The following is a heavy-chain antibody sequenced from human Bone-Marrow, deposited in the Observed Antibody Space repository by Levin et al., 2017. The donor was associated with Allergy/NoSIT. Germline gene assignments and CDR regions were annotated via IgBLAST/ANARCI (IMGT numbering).Heavy chain of an antibody. CDR2: ISAYNGNT. J-gene: IGHJ4*02. CDR1: GYTFTSYG. D-gene: IGHD3-10*01. Sequence: GESLKISCKASGYTFTSYGISWVRQAPGQGLEWMGWISAYNGNTNYAQKLQGRVTMTTDTSTSTAYMELRSLRSDDTAVYYCARASVVGFGVLLDYWGQGTLVTVSS. CDR3: ARASVVGFGVLLDY. V-gene: IGHV1-18*01.